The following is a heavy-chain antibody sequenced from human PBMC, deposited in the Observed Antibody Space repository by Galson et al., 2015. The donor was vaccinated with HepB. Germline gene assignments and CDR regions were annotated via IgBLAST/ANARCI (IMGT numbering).Heavy chain of an antibody. V-gene: IGHV3-13*01. CDR2: IGTAGDT. CDR1: GFTFSSYD. D-gene: IGHD6-19*01. CDR3: ARSSKQWRTGYDAFDI. J-gene: IGHJ3*02. Sequence: SLRLSCAASGFTFSSYDMHWVRQATGKGLEWVSAIGTAGDTYYPGSVKGRFTISREHAKNSLYLQMNSLSAGDTAVYYCARSSKQWRTGYDAFDIWGQGTMVTVSS.